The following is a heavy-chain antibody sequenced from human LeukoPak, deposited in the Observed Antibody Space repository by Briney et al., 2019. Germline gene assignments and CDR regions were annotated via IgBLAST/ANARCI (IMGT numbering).Heavy chain of an antibody. J-gene: IGHJ4*02. V-gene: IGHV5-51*01. CDR1: GYPFTTHW. Sequence: GSLKVSCQDSGYPFTTHWTAWVRQMPRKGLEWMGIIYPGDSDTRYSPSFQGQVTISADKSLSTAYLQWGSLKASDTAMYYCAREGRSSSPMDYWGQGTLVTVSS. CDR3: AREGRSSSPMDY. CDR2: IYPGDSDT. D-gene: IGHD6-6*01.